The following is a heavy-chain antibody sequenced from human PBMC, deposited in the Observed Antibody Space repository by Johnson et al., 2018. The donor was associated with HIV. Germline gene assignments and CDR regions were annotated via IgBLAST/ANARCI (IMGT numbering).Heavy chain of an antibody. J-gene: IGHJ3*02. V-gene: IGHV3-11*04. D-gene: IGHD1-26*01. CDR1: GFTFSDYC. Sequence: QVQLVESGGGVVQSGRSLRLSCAASGFTFSDYCMSWIRQAPGKGLEWVSYISSSGSTKCSADSVKGRFIISRDNAKNSLYLQMNSLRAEDTAVYYCARDHIVGATILFPDAFDIWGQGTMVTVSS. CDR2: ISSSGSTK. CDR3: ARDHIVGATILFPDAFDI.